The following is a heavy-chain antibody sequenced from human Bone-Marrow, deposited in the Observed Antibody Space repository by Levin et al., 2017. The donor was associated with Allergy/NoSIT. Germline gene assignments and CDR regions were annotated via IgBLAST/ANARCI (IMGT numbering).Heavy chain of an antibody. CDR1: GFNFRGFW. D-gene: IGHD2-15*01. CDR2: INQDGTEK. J-gene: IGHJ5*02. V-gene: IGHV3-7*03. Sequence: GGSLRLSCVASGFNFRGFWMSWVRQVPGRGLEWVAHINQDGTEKYYPDSVKGRFSISRDNFKNSVSLQMDSLRAEDAALYHCARDSSVLELHLALRDWFDPWGQGTLVSVSS. CDR3: ARDSSVLELHLALRDWFDP.